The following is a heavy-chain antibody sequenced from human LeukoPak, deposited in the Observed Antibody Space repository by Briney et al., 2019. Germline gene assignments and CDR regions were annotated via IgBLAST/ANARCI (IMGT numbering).Heavy chain of an antibody. CDR1: GFTFSSYA. Sequence: PGRSLRLSCAASGFTFSSYAMHWVRQAPGKGLEYVSAISSNGGSTYYANSVKGRFTISRDNSKNTLYLQMGSLRAEDMAVYYCARDRDAGEGSYSFDYWGQGTLVTVSS. J-gene: IGHJ4*02. D-gene: IGHD3-10*01. V-gene: IGHV3-64*01. CDR2: ISSNGGST. CDR3: ARDRDAGEGSYSFDY.